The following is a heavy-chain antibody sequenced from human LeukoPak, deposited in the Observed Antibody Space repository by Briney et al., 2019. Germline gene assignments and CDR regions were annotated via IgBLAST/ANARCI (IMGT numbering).Heavy chain of an antibody. J-gene: IGHJ6*04. CDR3: ARDRPIAAAGLANYYYYGMDV. Sequence: ASVKASCKASGYTFTGYYMHWVRQAPGQGLEWMGWINPNSGGTNYAQKFQGWVTMTRDTSISTAYMELSRLRSDDTAVYYCARDRPIAAAGLANYYYYGMDVWGKGTTVTVSS. CDR2: INPNSGGT. V-gene: IGHV1-2*04. D-gene: IGHD6-13*01. CDR1: GYTFTGYY.